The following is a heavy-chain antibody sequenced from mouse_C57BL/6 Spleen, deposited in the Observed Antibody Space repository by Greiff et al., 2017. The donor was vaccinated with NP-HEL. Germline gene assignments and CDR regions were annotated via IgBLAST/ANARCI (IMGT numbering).Heavy chain of an antibody. Sequence: QVQLQQPGTELVKPGASVKLSCKASGYTFTSYWMHWVKQRPGQGLEWIGNINPSNGGTDYNEKFKSKATLTVDKSSSTAYMQLSSLTSEDSAVYYCASTTVVATRYFDVWGTGTTVTVSS. V-gene: IGHV1-53*01. J-gene: IGHJ1*03. CDR3: ASTTVVATRYFDV. CDR1: GYTFTSYW. D-gene: IGHD1-1*01. CDR2: INPSNGGT.